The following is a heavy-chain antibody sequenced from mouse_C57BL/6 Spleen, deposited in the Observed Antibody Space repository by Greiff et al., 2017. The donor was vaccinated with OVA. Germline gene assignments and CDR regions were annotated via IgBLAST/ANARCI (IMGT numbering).Heavy chain of an antibody. D-gene: IGHD1-1*01. Sequence: VQLQQSGAELVRPGASVTLSCKASGYTFTDYEMHWVKQTPVHGLEWIGAIDPETGGTAYNQKFKGKATLTADKSSSTAYMELRSLTSEDSAVYDSKRAGIQSYYDYGGQGPTL. CDR3: KRAGIQSYYDY. J-gene: IGHJ2*01. CDR1: GYTFTDYE. CDR2: IDPETGGT. V-gene: IGHV1-15*01.